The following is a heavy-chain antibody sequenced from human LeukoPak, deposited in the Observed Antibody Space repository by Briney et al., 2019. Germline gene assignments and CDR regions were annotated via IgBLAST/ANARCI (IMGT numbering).Heavy chain of an antibody. J-gene: IGHJ4*02. CDR3: ARGPLYGGYGWLEDY. CDR1: GFTFSSYS. Sequence: GGSLRLSCAASGFTFSSYSMNWVRQAPGKGLEWVSSISSSSSYIYYADSVKGRFTISRDNAKDSLYLQMNSLRAEDTAVYYCARGPLYGGYGWLEDYWGQGTLVTVSS. D-gene: IGHD5-12*01. CDR2: ISSSSSYI. V-gene: IGHV3-21*01.